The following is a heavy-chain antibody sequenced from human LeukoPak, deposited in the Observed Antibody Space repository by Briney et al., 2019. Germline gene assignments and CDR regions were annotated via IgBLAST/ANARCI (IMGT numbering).Heavy chain of an antibody. CDR2: ISSSSSYI. Sequence: GSLRLSCAASGFTFSSYSMNWVRQAPGKGLEWVSSISSSSSYIYYADSVKGRFTISRDNAKNSLYLQMNSLRAEDTAVYYCARAGWDIVVVPAVIGDYWGQGTLVTVSS. CDR1: GFTFSSYS. CDR3: ARAGWDIVVVPAVIGDY. J-gene: IGHJ4*02. V-gene: IGHV3-21*01. D-gene: IGHD2-2*01.